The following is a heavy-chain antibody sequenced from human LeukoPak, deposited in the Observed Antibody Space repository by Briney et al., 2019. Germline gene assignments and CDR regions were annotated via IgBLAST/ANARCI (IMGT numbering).Heavy chain of an antibody. Sequence: PGGSLRLSCAASGFTFSSYAMHWVRQAPGKGLEWVANIKQDGSEKYYVDSVKGRFTISRDNAKNSLYLQMNSLRAEDTAVYYCAREGTNYDFWSGWFYAFDIWGQGTMVTVSS. V-gene: IGHV3-7*01. D-gene: IGHD3-3*01. CDR3: AREGTNYDFWSGWFYAFDI. CDR2: IKQDGSEK. CDR1: GFTFSSYA. J-gene: IGHJ3*02.